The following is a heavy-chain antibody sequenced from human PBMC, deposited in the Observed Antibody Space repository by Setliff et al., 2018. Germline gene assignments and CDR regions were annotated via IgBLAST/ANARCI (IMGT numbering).Heavy chain of an antibody. J-gene: IGHJ4*02. V-gene: IGHV4-59*01. Sequence: SETLSLTCAVYGDSFSDYYWSWIRQPPGKGLEWIGYIFYSGSSNYNPSLQSRVSISVDTSKNQLSLKLDSLTAADTAVYFCARLPRTVTHFDYWGQGALVTVSS. CDR2: IFYSGSS. D-gene: IGHD4-17*01. CDR3: ARLPRTVTHFDY. CDR1: GDSFSDYY.